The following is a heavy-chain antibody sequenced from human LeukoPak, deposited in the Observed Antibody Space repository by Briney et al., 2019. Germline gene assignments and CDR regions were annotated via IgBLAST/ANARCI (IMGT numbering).Heavy chain of an antibody. V-gene: IGHV3-74*01. CDR3: ASPKLPHDSYYYYMDV. Sequence: GGSLRLSCAASGFTFSSYWMHWVRQAPGKGLVWVSRINSDGSSTSYADSVKGRFTISRDNAKNTLYLQMNSLRAEDTAVYYCASPKLPHDSYYYYMDVWGKGTTVTVSS. CDR1: GFTFSSYW. J-gene: IGHJ6*03. CDR2: INSDGSST. D-gene: IGHD2-21*01.